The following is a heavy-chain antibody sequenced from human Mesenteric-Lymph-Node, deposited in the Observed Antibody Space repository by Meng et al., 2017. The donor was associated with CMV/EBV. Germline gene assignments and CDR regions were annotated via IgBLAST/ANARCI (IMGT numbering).Heavy chain of an antibody. CDR1: GFTFSDYY. Sequence: GESLKISCAASGFTFSDYYMSWIRQAPGKGLEWLSYISNSGVAVYYADSVKGRFTISRDNSKNLLYLQMNSLRAEDTAVYYCARDNRGDAFDIWGQGTVVTVSS. D-gene: IGHD1-14*01. V-gene: IGHV3-11*04. CDR3: ARDNRGDAFDI. J-gene: IGHJ3*02. CDR2: ISNSGVAV.